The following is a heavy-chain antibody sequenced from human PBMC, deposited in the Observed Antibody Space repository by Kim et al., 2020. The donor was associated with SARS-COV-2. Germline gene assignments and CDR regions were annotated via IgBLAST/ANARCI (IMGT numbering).Heavy chain of an antibody. CDR3: ARTERIDSIAAAAPRRNWFDP. CDR1: GGSFSGYY. J-gene: IGHJ5*02. V-gene: IGHV4-34*01. D-gene: IGHD6-13*01. CDR2: INHSGST. Sequence: SETLSLTCAVYGGSFSGYYWSWIRQPPGKGLEWIGEINHSGSTNYNPSLKSRVTISVDTSKNQFSLKLSSVTAADTAVYYCARTERIDSIAAAAPRRNWFDPWGQGTLVTVSS.